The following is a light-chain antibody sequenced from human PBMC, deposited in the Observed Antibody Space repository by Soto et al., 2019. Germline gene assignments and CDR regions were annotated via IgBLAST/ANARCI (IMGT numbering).Light chain of an antibody. J-gene: IGLJ1*01. CDR1: SNDVGGYNY. V-gene: IGLV2-14*01. CDR3: TSYTSSNTFV. Sequence: QSVLTQPASVSGSPGQSITISCTGTSNDVGGYNYVSWYQQHPGKAPKVMIYEVSDRPSGVSNRFSGSKSGNTASLTISGLQAEDEADYYCTSYTSSNTFVFGTGTKLTVL. CDR2: EVS.